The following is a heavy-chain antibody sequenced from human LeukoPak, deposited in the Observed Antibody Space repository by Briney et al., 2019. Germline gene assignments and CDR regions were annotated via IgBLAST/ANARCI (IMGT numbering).Heavy chain of an antibody. CDR2: TYYRSKWYN. D-gene: IGHD1-26*01. V-gene: IGHV6-1*01. Sequence: SPTLSLTCAVSGDSVSIKSAAWNWVRQSPWRGLEWLGRTYYRSKWYNDYAVSVKSRITINPHTSKNQFSLQLNSVTPEDTAVYYCARAGSGSHLAFDYWGQGTLVTVSS. CDR3: ARAGSGSHLAFDY. CDR1: GDSVSIKSAA. J-gene: IGHJ4*02.